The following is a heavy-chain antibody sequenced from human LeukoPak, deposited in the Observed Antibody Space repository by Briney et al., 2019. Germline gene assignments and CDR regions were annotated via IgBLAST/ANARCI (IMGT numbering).Heavy chain of an antibody. D-gene: IGHD3-3*01. J-gene: IGHJ2*01. Sequence: GRSLRLSCAASGFTFSGYAMHWVRQAPGKGLEWVAVISYDGSNKYYADSVKGRFTISRDNSKNTLYLQMNSLRAEDTAVYYCARINTIRRYFDLWGRGTLVTVSS. V-gene: IGHV3-30-3*01. CDR3: ARINTIRRYFDL. CDR2: ISYDGSNK. CDR1: GFTFSGYA.